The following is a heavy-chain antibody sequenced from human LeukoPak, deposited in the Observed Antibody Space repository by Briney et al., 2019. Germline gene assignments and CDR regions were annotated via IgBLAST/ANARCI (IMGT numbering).Heavy chain of an antibody. CDR3: AKIPGSSGWYDAPDI. CDR1: GFTFSSYA. Sequence: GGSLRLSCAASGFTFSSYAVSWVRQAPGKGLEWVSTIIGSGTGTYYADSVKGRFTISRDNSKNTLYLQMSSLRAEDTAIYYCAKIPGSSGWYDAPDIWGQGTMVTVSA. CDR2: IIGSGTGT. J-gene: IGHJ3*02. D-gene: IGHD6-19*01. V-gene: IGHV3-23*01.